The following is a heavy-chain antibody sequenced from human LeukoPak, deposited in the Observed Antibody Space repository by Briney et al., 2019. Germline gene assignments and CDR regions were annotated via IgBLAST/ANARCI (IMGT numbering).Heavy chain of an antibody. J-gene: IGHJ4*02. CDR1: GYTFTSYY. CDR3: AREMDGGDQDY. V-gene: IGHV1-46*03. CDR2: INPSGGNT. Sequence: ASVKVSCKASGYTFTSYYMHWVRQAPGQGLEWMGIINPSGGNTNYAQKFQGRVTMTRDTSTSTVYMELSSLRSEYTAVYYCAREMDGGDQDYWGQGTLVTVSS. D-gene: IGHD2-21*02.